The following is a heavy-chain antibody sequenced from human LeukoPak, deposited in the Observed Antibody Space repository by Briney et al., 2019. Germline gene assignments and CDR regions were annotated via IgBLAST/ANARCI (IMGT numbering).Heavy chain of an antibody. CDR3: ARGGYDILTGTYYFDY. V-gene: IGHV1-2*02. CDR2: INPNSGGT. J-gene: IGHJ4*02. Sequence: ASVNVSCKASGYTFTGYYMHWVRQAPGQGVEWMGWINPNSGGTNYAQKFQGRVTMTRDTSISTAYMELSRLRSDDTAVYYCARGGYDILTGTYYFDYWGQGTLVTVSS. D-gene: IGHD3-9*01. CDR1: GYTFTGYY.